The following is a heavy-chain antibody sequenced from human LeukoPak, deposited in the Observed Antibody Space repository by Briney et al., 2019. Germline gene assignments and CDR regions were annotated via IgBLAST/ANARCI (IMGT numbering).Heavy chain of an antibody. Sequence: GGSLRLSCAASGFTVSSNYMSWVRQAPGKGLEWVSVIYSGGSTYYADSVKGRFTISRHNSKNTLYLQMNSLRAEDTAVYYCARWKSCFYYYYGMDVWGQGTTVTVSS. D-gene: IGHD2-15*01. J-gene: IGHJ6*02. CDR3: ARWKSCFYYYYGMDV. CDR1: GFTVSSNY. V-gene: IGHV3-53*04. CDR2: IYSGGST.